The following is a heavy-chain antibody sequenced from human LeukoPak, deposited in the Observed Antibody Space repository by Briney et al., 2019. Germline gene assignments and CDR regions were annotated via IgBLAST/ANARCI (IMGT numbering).Heavy chain of an antibody. J-gene: IGHJ4*02. D-gene: IGHD6-13*01. V-gene: IGHV4-4*07. Sequence: PSETLSLTCSVSGGSVSIYYWTWIRQPAGKGLEWIGRIYTSGSTNYNPSLKSRVTMSVDTSKNQFSLKLSSVTAADTAVYYCARFSSIAAAFDYWGQGTLVTVSS. CDR3: ARFSSIAAAFDY. CDR2: IYTSGST. CDR1: GGSVSIYY.